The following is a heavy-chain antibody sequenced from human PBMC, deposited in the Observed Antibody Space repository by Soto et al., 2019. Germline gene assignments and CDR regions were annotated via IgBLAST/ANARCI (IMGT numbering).Heavy chain of an antibody. CDR3: AIRGRCSSTSCYGFTEYYYMGV. CDR2: ISSSSSTI. Sequence: PGGSLRLSCAASGFTFSSYSMNWVRQAPGKGLEWVSYISSSSSTIYYADSVKGRFTISRDNAKNSLYLQMNSLRAEDTAVYYCAIRGRCSSTSCYGFTEYYYMGVWGKGTTVTVSS. J-gene: IGHJ6*03. CDR1: GFTFSSYS. D-gene: IGHD2-2*01. V-gene: IGHV3-48*01.